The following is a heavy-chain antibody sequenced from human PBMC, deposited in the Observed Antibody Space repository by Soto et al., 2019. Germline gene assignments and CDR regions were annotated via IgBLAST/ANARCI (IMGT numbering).Heavy chain of an antibody. CDR1: GGSISGYD. CDR3: STTIYSGDWSRDN. D-gene: IGHD6-19*01. J-gene: IGHJ4*02. Sequence: SETLCLTCTVSGGSISGYDGSWIRQPPGKGLEWIGYIYYSGSTNYNPSLKSRVTISVDTSKNQFSLGLHSVTAADTAVYYCSTTIYSGDWSRDNWGQGTLVTVSS. V-gene: IGHV4-59*08. CDR2: IYYSGST.